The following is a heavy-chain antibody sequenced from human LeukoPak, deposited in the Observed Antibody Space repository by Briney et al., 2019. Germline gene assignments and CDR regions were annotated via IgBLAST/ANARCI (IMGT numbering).Heavy chain of an antibody. CDR2: INSDGSST. D-gene: IGHD5-12*01. Sequence: GGSLRLSCAASGFTFNGYAMNWVRQAPGKGLVWVSRINSDGSSTSYADSVKGRFTISRDNAKNTLYLQMNSLRAEDTAVYYCARARHIGGYDWGQGTLVTVSS. J-gene: IGHJ4*02. V-gene: IGHV3-74*01. CDR1: GFTFNGYA. CDR3: ARARHIGGYD.